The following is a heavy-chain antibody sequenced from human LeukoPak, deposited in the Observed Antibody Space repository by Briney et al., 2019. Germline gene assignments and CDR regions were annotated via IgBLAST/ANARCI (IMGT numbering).Heavy chain of an antibody. D-gene: IGHD3-22*01. CDR3: ARSETTYYYDSSVYFYYYYGMDV. CDR2: IKRDGREK. CDR1: GFTFSNYW. J-gene: IGHJ6*02. Sequence: GGSLRLSCAASGFTFSNYWMTWVRQAPGKGLEWVANIKRDGREKYYVDSVKGRFTISRDNAKNSLYLQMNSLRAEDTAVYYCARSETTYYYDSSVYFYYYYGMDVWGQGTTVTVSS. V-gene: IGHV3-7*01.